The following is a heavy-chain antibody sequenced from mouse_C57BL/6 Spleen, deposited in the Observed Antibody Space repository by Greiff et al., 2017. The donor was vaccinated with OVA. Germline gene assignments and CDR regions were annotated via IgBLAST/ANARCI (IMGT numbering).Heavy chain of an antibody. CDR1: GYSFTSYY. J-gene: IGHJ1*03. D-gene: IGHD1-1*01. CDR3: ARGYGSHWYFDV. Sequence: QVQLQQSGSELVKPGASVKISCKASGYSFTSYYIHWVQQRPGQGLEWIGWIYPGSGNTKYNEKFKGKATLTADTASSTAYMQLSSLTSEDSAVYYCARGYGSHWYFDVWGTGTTVTVSS. CDR2: IYPGSGNT. V-gene: IGHV1-66*01.